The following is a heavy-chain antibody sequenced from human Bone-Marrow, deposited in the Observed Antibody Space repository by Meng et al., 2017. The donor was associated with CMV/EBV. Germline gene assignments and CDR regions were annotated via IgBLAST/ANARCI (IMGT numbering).Heavy chain of an antibody. D-gene: IGHD4-23*01. V-gene: IGHV3-11*04. Sequence: LSLTCAASGFTFTDYYMSWLRQAPGKGLEWISYISVTGTTIYYADSVKGRFTISRDNAKNSVYLQMDSLRAEDTAVYYCARDSGGNPFDYWGQGSLVTVSS. CDR1: GFTFTDYY. CDR2: ISVTGTTI. J-gene: IGHJ4*02. CDR3: ARDSGGNPFDY.